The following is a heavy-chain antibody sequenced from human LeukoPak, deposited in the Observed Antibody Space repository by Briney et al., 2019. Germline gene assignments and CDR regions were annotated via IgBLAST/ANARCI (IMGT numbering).Heavy chain of an antibody. CDR2: IYHSGST. V-gene: IGHV4-4*02. CDR3: ASRAPRDNYNRYLPIDY. D-gene: IGHD3-22*01. J-gene: IGHJ4*02. CDR1: GASISNSNW. Sequence: SGTLSLTCAVAGASISNSNWWTWVRQPPGKGLEWIGEIYHSGSTNYKPSLKSRATISVDKSKNQFSLKLSSATAADTAVYYCASRAPRDNYNRYLPIDYWGQGTLVTVSS.